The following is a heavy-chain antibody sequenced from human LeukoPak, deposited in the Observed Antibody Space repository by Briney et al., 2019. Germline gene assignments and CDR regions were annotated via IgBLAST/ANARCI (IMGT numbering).Heavy chain of an antibody. Sequence: ASVKVSCKAFGYTFTSNYMHWVRQAPGQGPEWMGVISPSGGSTTYAQKFQGRVTLTRDMSTSTDYLELSSLRSEDTAVYYCARECGGDCYSRSYYYYYYMDVWGKGTTVTISS. CDR3: ARECGGDCYSRSYYYYYYMDV. V-gene: IGHV1-46*01. D-gene: IGHD2-21*02. J-gene: IGHJ6*03. CDR1: GYTFTSNY. CDR2: ISPSGGST.